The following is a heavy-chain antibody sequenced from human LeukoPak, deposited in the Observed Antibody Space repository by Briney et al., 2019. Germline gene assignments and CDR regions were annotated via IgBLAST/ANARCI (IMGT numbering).Heavy chain of an antibody. V-gene: IGHV3-7*01. J-gene: IGHJ4*02. CDR3: ARDPGIAAAGTVGYFDS. CDR2: IKQDGSAK. D-gene: IGHD6-13*01. CDR1: GFTFNIHG. Sequence: GGSLRLSCAASGFTFNIHGMNWVRQTPGKGLEWVAHIKQDGSAKYYVDSVTGRFTISRDNAKNSLYLQMNSLRAEDTAVYYCARDPGIAAAGTVGYFDSWGQGTLVTVSS.